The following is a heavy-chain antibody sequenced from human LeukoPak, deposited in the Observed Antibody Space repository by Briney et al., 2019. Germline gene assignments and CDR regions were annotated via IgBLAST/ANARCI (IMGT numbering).Heavy chain of an antibody. D-gene: IGHD6-13*01. CDR2: MNPNSGNT. V-gene: IGHV1-8*01. CDR3: ARVGYSSSWYPYYYYGMDV. CDR1: GYTFTSYD. Sequence: ASVKVSCKASGYTFTSYDINWVRQATGQGLEWMGWMNPNSGNTGYAQKFQGRVTMTRNTSISTAYMELSSPRSEDTAVYYCARVGYSSSWYPYYYYGMDVWGQGTTVTVSS. J-gene: IGHJ6*02.